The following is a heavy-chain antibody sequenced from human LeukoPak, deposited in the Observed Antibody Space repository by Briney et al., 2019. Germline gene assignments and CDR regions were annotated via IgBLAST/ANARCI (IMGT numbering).Heavy chain of an antibody. D-gene: IGHD5-12*01. V-gene: IGHV3-48*01. CDR3: ASTLYIVATIGGDY. Sequence: GGSLRLSCAASGFTFSSYSMNWVRQAPGKGLEWVSYISSSSSTIYYADSVKGRFTISRDNAKNSLYLQMNSLRAEDTAVYYCASTLYIVATIGGDYWGQGTLVTVSS. J-gene: IGHJ4*02. CDR2: ISSSSSTI. CDR1: GFTFSSYS.